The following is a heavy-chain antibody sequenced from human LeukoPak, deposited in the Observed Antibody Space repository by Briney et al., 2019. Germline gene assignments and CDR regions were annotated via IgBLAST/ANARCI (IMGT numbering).Heavy chain of an antibody. CDR3: AREGIYYYDSSGYLNDY. D-gene: IGHD3-22*01. Sequence: VASVKVSCKASGYTFTGYYMHWVRQAPGQGLDWMGWINPNSGGTNYAQKFQGRVTMTRDTSISTAYMELSRLRSDDTAVYYCAREGIYYYDSSGYLNDYWGQGTLVTVSS. CDR2: INPNSGGT. CDR1: GYTFTGYY. J-gene: IGHJ4*02. V-gene: IGHV1-2*02.